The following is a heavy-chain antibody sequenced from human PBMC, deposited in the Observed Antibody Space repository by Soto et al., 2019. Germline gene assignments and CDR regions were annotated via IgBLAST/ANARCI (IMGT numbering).Heavy chain of an antibody. D-gene: IGHD4-17*01. J-gene: IGHJ6*03. Sequence: PSETLSLTCTVSGGSISSYYWSWIRQPPGKGLEWIGYIYYSGSTNYNPSLKSRVTISVDTSKNQFSLKLSSVTAADTAVYYCARVTTADYYYYMDVWGKGTTVTVSS. CDR3: ARVTTADYYYYMDV. CDR2: IYYSGST. V-gene: IGHV4-59*01. CDR1: GGSISSYY.